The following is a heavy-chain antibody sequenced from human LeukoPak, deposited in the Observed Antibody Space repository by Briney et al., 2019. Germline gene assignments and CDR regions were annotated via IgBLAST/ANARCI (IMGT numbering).Heavy chain of an antibody. CDR1: GGSISSYY. CDR2: IYYSGST. V-gene: IGHV4-59*01. Sequence: PSETLSLTCTVSGGSISSYYWSWIRQPPGKGLEWIGYIYYSGSTNYNPSLKSRVTISVDTSKNQFSLKLSSVTAAGTAVYYCARVMTTVTSEWYWFDPWGQGTLVTVSS. CDR3: ARVMTTVTSEWYWFDP. D-gene: IGHD4-17*01. J-gene: IGHJ5*02.